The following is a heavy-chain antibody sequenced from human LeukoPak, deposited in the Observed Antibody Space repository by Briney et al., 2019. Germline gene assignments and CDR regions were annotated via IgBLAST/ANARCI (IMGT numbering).Heavy chain of an antibody. V-gene: IGHV1-24*01. CDR3: ATPRFGSSWQHPADY. CDR1: GYTLTELS. J-gene: IGHJ4*02. CDR2: FDPEDGET. Sequence: SVKVSCKVSGYTLTELSMHWVRQAPGKGLEWMGGFDPEDGETIYAQKFQGRVTMTEDTSTDTAYMELSSLRSEDTAVYYCATPRFGSSWQHPADYWGQGTLVTVSS. D-gene: IGHD6-13*01.